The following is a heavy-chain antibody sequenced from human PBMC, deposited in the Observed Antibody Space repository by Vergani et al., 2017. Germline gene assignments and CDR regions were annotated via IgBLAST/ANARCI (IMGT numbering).Heavy chain of an antibody. CDR2: ISYDGSNK. D-gene: IGHD2-15*01. V-gene: IGHV3-30*18. Sequence: QVQLVESGGGVVQPGRSLRLSCAASGCTFSSYGMHWVRQAPGKGLEWVAVISYDGSNKYYADSVKGRFTISRDNSKNTLYLQMNSLRAEDTAVYYCAKTPSRYCSGGSCYSIGRWGQGTLVTVSS. CDR3: AKTPSRYCSGGSCYSIGR. CDR1: GCTFSSYG. J-gene: IGHJ4*02.